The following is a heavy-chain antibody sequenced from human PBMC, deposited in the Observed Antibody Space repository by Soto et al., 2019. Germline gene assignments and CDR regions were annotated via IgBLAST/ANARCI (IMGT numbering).Heavy chain of an antibody. CDR2: IYHSGST. CDR1: GGSISSSIW. J-gene: IGHJ6*04. CDR3: ARVSGSYYYGMDV. V-gene: IGHV4-4*02. Sequence: PSETLSLTCAVSGGSISSSIWWSWVRQPPGKGLEWIGEIYHSGSTNYNPSLKSRVTISVDKSKNQFSLKLSSVTAADTAVYYCARVSGSYYYGMDVWGKGTTVTVFS.